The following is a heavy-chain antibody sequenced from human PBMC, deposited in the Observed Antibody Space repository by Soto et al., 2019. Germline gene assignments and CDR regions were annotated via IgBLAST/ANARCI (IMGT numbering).Heavy chain of an antibody. CDR1: GGTFSSYA. J-gene: IGHJ5*02. D-gene: IGHD3-10*01. Sequence: QVPLVQSGAEVKKPGSSVTVSCKASGGTFSSYAIHWVRQAPGQGLEWMGGIIPMYGPAKYAQRFQGRVTITANESTTTVYMELTSLTAQDTAVYYCAIVTSMVRGVSGDWFEPCGHGTVVTVSS. CDR3: AIVTSMVRGVSGDWFEP. CDR2: IIPMYGPA. V-gene: IGHV1-69*01.